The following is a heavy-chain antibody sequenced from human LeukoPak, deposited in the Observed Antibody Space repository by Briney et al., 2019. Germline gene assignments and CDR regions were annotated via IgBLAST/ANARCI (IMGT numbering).Heavy chain of an antibody. Sequence: SETLSLTCTVSGGSISNYYWSWIRQPPGKGLEWIGYIYYSGSTNYNPSLKSRVTMSVDTSKNQFSLKLSSVTAADTAVYYCARLSTVTTSFDYWGQGTLVTVSS. CDR3: ARLSTVTTSFDY. J-gene: IGHJ4*02. D-gene: IGHD4-17*01. CDR2: IYYSGST. V-gene: IGHV4-59*12. CDR1: GGSISNYY.